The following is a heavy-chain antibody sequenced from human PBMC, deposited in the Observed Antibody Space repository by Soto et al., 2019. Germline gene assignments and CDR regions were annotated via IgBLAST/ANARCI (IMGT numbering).Heavy chain of an antibody. CDR3: ARFRMTTGFDY. Sequence: PGGSLRLSCAASGFTFSSYGMHWVRQAPGKGLEWVAVISYDGSNRYYADSVKGRFTISRDNSKNTLYLQMNSLRAEDTAVYYCARFRMTTGFDYWGQGTLVTVSS. J-gene: IGHJ4*02. V-gene: IGHV3-30*03. CDR1: GFTFSSYG. CDR2: ISYDGSNR. D-gene: IGHD4-4*01.